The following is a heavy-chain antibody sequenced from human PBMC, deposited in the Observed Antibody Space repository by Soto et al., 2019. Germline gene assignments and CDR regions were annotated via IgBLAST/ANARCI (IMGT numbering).Heavy chain of an antibody. CDR2: ISPMFGAA. Sequence: QVQLVQSGAEMKKPGSSVKVSCQSSGGTFNTYAMNWVRQAPGQGPEWMGYISPMFGAANYAPKFQGRVTITADESTGTSYMQLSSLTSEDTALYFCAREVQVHTPAFVYWGQGTRVTVSS. D-gene: IGHD3-10*01. V-gene: IGHV1-69*19. J-gene: IGHJ4*02. CDR1: GGTFNTYA. CDR3: AREVQVHTPAFVY.